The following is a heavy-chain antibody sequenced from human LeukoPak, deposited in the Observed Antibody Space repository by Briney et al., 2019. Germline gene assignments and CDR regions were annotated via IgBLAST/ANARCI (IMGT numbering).Heavy chain of an antibody. CDR1: GYTLTELS. CDR3: ARAHIAAAGNYYYMDV. Sequence: ASVKVSCKVSGYTLTELSMHWVRQAPGKGLEWMGGFDPEDGETIYAQKFQGRVTMTEDTSTDTAYMELSSLRSEDTAVYYCARAHIAAAGNYYYMDVWGKGTTVTVSS. CDR2: FDPEDGET. V-gene: IGHV1-24*01. J-gene: IGHJ6*03. D-gene: IGHD6-13*01.